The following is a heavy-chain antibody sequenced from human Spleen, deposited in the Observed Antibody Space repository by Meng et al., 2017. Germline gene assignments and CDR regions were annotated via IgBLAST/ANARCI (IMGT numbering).Heavy chain of an antibody. CDR2: IYYSGST. CDR1: GGSISSYY. V-gene: IGHV4-59*01. D-gene: IGHD3-22*01. J-gene: IGHJ6*02. CDR3: AREYYYDSSGYYV. Sequence: SETLSLTCTVSGGSISSYYWSWIRQPPGKGLEWIGYIYYSGSTNYNPSLKSRVTISVDTSKNQFSLKLSSVTAADTAVYYCAREYYYDSSGYYVWGQGTTVTVSS.